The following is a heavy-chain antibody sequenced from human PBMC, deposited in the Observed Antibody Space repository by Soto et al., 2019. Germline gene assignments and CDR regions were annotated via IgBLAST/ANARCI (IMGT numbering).Heavy chain of an antibody. D-gene: IGHD5-18*01. CDR2: IYYSGST. Sequence: QVQLQESGPGLVKPSQTLSLTCTVSGGSISSGDYYWSWIRQHPGKGLEWIGYIYYSGSTYYNPALKSRVTISIDTSKNQFSLKLSSVTAADTAVYYCARDVYSYGHSDYWGQGTLVTVSS. J-gene: IGHJ4*02. CDR1: GGSISSGDYY. V-gene: IGHV4-31*03. CDR3: ARDVYSYGHSDY.